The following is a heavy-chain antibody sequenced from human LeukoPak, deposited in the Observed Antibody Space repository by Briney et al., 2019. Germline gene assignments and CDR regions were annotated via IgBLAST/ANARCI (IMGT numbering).Heavy chain of an antibody. Sequence: GGSLRLSCAASGFAFSSYEMNWVRQAPGKGLEWVSYISSSGSTIYYADSVKGRFTISRDNAKNSLYLQMNSLRAEDTAVYYCARVEWIVGIDYWGQGTLVTVSS. CDR2: ISSSGSTI. CDR1: GFAFSSYE. CDR3: ARVEWIVGIDY. D-gene: IGHD1-26*01. V-gene: IGHV3-48*03. J-gene: IGHJ4*02.